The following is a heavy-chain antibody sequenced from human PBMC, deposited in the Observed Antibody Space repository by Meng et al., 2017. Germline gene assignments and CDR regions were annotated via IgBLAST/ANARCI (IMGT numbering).Heavy chain of an antibody. CDR2: AYYRSKWYH. V-gene: IGHV6-1*01. Sequence: QIQLQQSGQGLVKPSQTLSLICAISGDSVSSNSAAWNWIRQSPSRGLEWLGRAYYRSKWYHDYAESVKSRISIDPDTSKNQFSLQLRSVTPEDSAVYYCARGSYSFDSWGQRTLVTVSS. CDR3: ARGSYSFDS. D-gene: IGHD1-26*01. J-gene: IGHJ4*02. CDR1: GDSVSSNSAA.